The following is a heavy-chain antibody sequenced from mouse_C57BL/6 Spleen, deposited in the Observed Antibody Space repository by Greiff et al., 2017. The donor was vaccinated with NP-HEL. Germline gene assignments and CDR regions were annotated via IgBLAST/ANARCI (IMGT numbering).Heavy chain of an antibody. V-gene: IGHV1-26*01. CDR2: INPNNGGT. J-gene: IGHJ4*01. D-gene: IGHD1-1*01. CDR3: ARAYYYGSSYYAMDD. CDR1: GYTFTDYY. Sequence: VQLQQSGPELVKPGASVKISCKASGYTFTDYYMNWVKQSHGKSLEWIGDINPNNGGTSYNQKFKGKATLTVDKSSSTAYMELRRQTSEDSAVYYCARAYYYGSSYYAMDDWGQGTSVTVSS.